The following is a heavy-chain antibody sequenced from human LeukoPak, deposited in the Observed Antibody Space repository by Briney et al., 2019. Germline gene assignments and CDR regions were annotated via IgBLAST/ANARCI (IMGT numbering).Heavy chain of an antibody. V-gene: IGHV3-21*01. CDR3: ASPAVWGELSLRY. D-gene: IGHD3-16*02. J-gene: IGHJ4*02. CDR2: ISSSSSYI. Sequence: GGSLRLSCAASGFTFSSYNMNWVRQAPGKGLEWVSSISSSSSYIYYADSVRGRFTISRDNAKNSLYLQINSLRAEDTAVYYCASPAVWGELSLRYWGQGTLVTVSS. CDR1: GFTFSSYN.